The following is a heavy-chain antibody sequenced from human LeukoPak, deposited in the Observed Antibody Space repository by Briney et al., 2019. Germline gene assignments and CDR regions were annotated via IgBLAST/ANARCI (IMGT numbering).Heavy chain of an antibody. D-gene: IGHD2-15*01. CDR3: ARSVGYCSGGSCYPGYFQH. CDR2: ISSSSSYT. Sequence: GGPLRLSCAASGFTFSDYYMSRIRQAPGKGLEWVSYISSSSSYTNYADSVKGRFTISRDNAKNSLYLQMNSLRAEDTAVYYCARSVGYCSGGSCYPGYFQHWGQGTLVTVSS. J-gene: IGHJ1*01. CDR1: GFTFSDYY. V-gene: IGHV3-11*06.